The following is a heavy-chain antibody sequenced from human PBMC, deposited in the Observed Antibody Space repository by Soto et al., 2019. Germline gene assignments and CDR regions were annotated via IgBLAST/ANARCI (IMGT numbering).Heavy chain of an antibody. V-gene: IGHV3-23*01. CDR3: AKDGPMIVVVIPSFDY. CDR2: ISGSGGST. Sequence: GGSLRLYCAASGFPFSGNAMSWVRQAPGKGLEWVSAISGSGGSTYYADSVKGRFTISRDNSKNTLYLQMNSLRAEDTAVYYCAKDGPMIVVVIPSFDYWGQATLVTVSS. D-gene: IGHD3-22*01. J-gene: IGHJ4*02. CDR1: GFPFSGNA.